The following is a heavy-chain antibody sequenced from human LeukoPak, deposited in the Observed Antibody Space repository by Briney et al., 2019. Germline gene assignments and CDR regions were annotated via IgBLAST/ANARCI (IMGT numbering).Heavy chain of an antibody. V-gene: IGHV3-33*01. CDR2: IWYDGSNK. D-gene: IGHD4-23*01. J-gene: IGHJ4*02. CDR1: GFSFSSYG. Sequence: GGSLRLSCAASGFSFSSYGMHWVRQAPGKGLEWVAVIWYDGSNKYYADSVKGRFSISRDNAKNTLYLQMNSLRVEDTAVYYCARGRPHGNDYWGQGTLVTVSS. CDR3: ARGRPHGNDY.